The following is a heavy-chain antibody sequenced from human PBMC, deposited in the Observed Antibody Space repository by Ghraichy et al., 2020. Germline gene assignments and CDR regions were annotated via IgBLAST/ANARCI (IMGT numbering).Heavy chain of an antibody. J-gene: IGHJ4*02. V-gene: IGHV3-48*03. CDR3: MRGDDHGYFGGY. CDR1: GFTFSSNE. D-gene: IGHD3-16*01. CDR2: ISISGSTK. Sequence: GGSLRLSCAASGFTFSSNEMNWVRQAPGKGLEWVSYISISGSTKYYADSVKGRFTISRDNAKNSLYLQMNSLRAEDTAGYYCMRGDDHGYFGGYWGQGILVTVSS.